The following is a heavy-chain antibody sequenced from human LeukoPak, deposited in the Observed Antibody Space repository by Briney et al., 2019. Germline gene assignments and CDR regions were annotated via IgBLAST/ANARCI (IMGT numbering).Heavy chain of an antibody. CDR3: ARHQITMVRGVIHWFNP. CDR2: IYYSGNT. CDR1: GVSISSSNSY. V-gene: IGHV4-39*01. Sequence: SETLSLTCTVSGVSISSSNSYWGWIRQPPGKGLEWIGSIYYSGNTYYNASLKSQVSISIDTSKNQFSLRLTSVTAADTAVYYCARHQITMVRGVIHWFNPWGQGTLVTVSS. D-gene: IGHD3-10*01. J-gene: IGHJ5*02.